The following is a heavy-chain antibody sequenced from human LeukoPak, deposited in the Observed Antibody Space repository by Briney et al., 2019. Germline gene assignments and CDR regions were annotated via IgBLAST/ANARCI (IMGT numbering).Heavy chain of an antibody. V-gene: IGHV1-46*01. D-gene: IGHD3-3*01. Sequence: ASVKVSCKASGYTFPNYKMHWMRQAPGQGLEWMGIINPSDGSTTYAQRFQGRVTMTRDMSTSTVDMELSSLRSDDTAVYYCARDKSNYDFWSGYWDHYYYYMDVWGKGTTVTVSS. CDR3: ARDKSNYDFWSGYWDHYYYYMDV. CDR1: GYTFPNYK. CDR2: INPSDGST. J-gene: IGHJ6*03.